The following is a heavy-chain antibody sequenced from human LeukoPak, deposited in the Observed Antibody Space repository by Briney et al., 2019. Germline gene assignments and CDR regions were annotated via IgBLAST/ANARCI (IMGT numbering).Heavy chain of an antibody. CDR2: IYTSGST. J-gene: IGHJ4*02. CDR3: ARQGPEYSSSSYYFDY. V-gene: IGHV4-4*07. Sequence: SETLSLTCTVSGGSLSSYYWSWIRQPAGKGLGWIGRIYTSGSTNYNPSLKSRVTMSVDTSKNQFSLKLSSVTAADTAVYYCARQGPEYSSSSYYFDYWGQGTLVTVSS. D-gene: IGHD6-6*01. CDR1: GGSLSSYY.